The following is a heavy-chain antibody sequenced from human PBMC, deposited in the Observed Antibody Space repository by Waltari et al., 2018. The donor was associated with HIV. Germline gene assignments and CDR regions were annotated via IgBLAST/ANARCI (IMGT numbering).Heavy chain of an antibody. J-gene: IGHJ4*02. D-gene: IGHD2-21*01. CDR1: GFIFKDFG. Sequence: EIQLLEFGGDLVQPGGSLRLSCRTSGFIFKDFGLTWVRQAQGKGLEWVSSVSASGDDSHYADSVKGRFTVSRDKSTNTLFLQMNSLRVEDTAIYYCAKDLYCGVGTCYSRVSDYWGRGTLVTVSS. CDR3: AKDLYCGVGTCYSRVSDY. V-gene: IGHV3-23*01. CDR2: VSASGDDS.